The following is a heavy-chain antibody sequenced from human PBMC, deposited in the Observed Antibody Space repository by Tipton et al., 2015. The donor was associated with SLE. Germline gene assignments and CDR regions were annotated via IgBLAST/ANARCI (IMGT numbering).Heavy chain of an antibody. CDR1: GYSFSSGDF. Sequence: TLSLTCAVSGYSFSSGDFWGWVRQSPGKGLEWIGNIRRSGSTYYNPSLKSRVTMSIDTSKNQFSLKLSSVTAADTAMYYCAKYVSGSMVDYWGQGTQVTVSS. CDR2: IRRSGST. CDR3: AKYVSGSMVDY. J-gene: IGHJ4*02. V-gene: IGHV4-38-2*01. D-gene: IGHD2-15*01.